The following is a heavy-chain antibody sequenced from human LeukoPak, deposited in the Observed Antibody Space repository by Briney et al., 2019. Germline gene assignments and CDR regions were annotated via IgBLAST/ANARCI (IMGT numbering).Heavy chain of an antibody. D-gene: IGHD3-3*01. CDR2: IYHSGST. J-gene: IGHJ4*02. V-gene: IGHV4-38-2*02. CDR3: AREVPVSLRFLEWENFDS. Sequence: SETLSLTCTVSGYSISSGYYWGWIRQSPGKGLGWIGSIYHSGSTYYNPSLKSRVTISVDTSKNQFSLKLDSVTAADTAVYFCAREVPVSLRFLEWENFDSWGQGALVTVSS. CDR1: GYSISSGYY.